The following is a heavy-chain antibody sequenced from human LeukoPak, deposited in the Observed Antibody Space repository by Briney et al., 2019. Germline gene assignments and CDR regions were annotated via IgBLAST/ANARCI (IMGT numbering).Heavy chain of an antibody. J-gene: IGHJ4*02. CDR1: GYSFNNYW. Sequence: GESLKISCKGSGYSFNNYWIGWVRQMPGKGLEWMGIIYPGDSDTRYSPSFQGQVTISADKSISTAYLQWSSLKASDTAMYYCARNRMGTGTYYYGSGSYSPQFYFDYWARELWSPSPQ. CDR3: ARNRMGTGTYYYGSGSYSPQFYFDY. V-gene: IGHV5-51*01. D-gene: IGHD3-10*01. CDR2: IYPGDSDT.